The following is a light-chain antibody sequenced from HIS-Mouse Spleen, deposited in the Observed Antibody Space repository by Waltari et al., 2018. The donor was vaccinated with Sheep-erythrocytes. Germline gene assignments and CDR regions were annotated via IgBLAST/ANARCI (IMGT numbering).Light chain of an antibody. CDR2: DVS. J-gene: IGLJ1*01. CDR1: SSAVGGYNY. CDR3: CSYAGSYNHV. V-gene: IGLV2-11*01. Sequence: QSALTQPRSVSGSPGQSVTISCTGTSSAVGGYNYVPWYQPHPGKAPKLMIYDVSKRPSGVPDRFSGSKSGNTASLTISGLQAEDEADYYCCSYAGSYNHVFATGTKVTVL.